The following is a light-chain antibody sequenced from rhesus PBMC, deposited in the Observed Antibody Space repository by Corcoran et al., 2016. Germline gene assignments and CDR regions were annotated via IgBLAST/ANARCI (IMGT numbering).Light chain of an antibody. J-gene: IGKJ1*01. CDR1: QGIRNY. V-gene: IGKV1S14*01. Sequence: DIQMTQSPSSLSASVGDTVTITCRASQGIRNYLVWYQQKPGKAPKPLIYYASNLESGAPSRFSGSGSGTDFTLTISSLQPEDFATYYWQQHNNYPPTFGQGTKVEIK. CDR2: YAS. CDR3: QQHNNYPPT.